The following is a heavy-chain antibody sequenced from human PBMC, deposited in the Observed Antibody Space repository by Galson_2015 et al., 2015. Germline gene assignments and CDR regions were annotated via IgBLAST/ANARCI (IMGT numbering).Heavy chain of an antibody. CDR3: ARGSSRVIAIFGVVIYYFDC. J-gene: IGHJ4*02. Sequence: SLRLSCAASGFSFSNSWMSWVRQAPGKGLEWVANIKRDGSEKYYVDSVKGRFTISRDNAKNSLSLQMNSLRAEDTAVYYCARGSSRVIAIFGVVIYYFDCWGQGTLVTVSS. D-gene: IGHD3-3*01. V-gene: IGHV3-7*04. CDR1: GFSFSNSW. CDR2: IKRDGSEK.